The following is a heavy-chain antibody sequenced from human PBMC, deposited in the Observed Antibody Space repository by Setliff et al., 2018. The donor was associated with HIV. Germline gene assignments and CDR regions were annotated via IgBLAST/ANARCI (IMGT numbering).Heavy chain of an antibody. V-gene: IGHV1-46*01. J-gene: IGHJ6*03. Sequence: ASVKVSCKASGYTFTSYYMHWVRQAPGQGLEWMGIINPSGGGTSYAQKFQGRVTMTRDTSTSTVYMELSSLRSEDTAVYYCARNPRIAVAGRDYYYYMDVWGKGTTVTVSS. CDR2: INPSGGGT. D-gene: IGHD6-19*01. CDR3: ARNPRIAVAGRDYYYYMDV. CDR1: GYTFTSYY.